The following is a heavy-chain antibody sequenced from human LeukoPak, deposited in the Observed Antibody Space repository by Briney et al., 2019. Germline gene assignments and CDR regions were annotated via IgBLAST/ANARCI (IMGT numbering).Heavy chain of an antibody. CDR3: ARGIAAPFH. Sequence: PSETLSLTCTVYGGSIRSGIYYWSWIRQPAGKGLEWIGEINHSGSTNYNPSLKSRVTISLDTSKNQFSLKLSSVTAADTAVYYCARGIAAPFHWGQGTLVTVSS. CDR1: GGSIRSGIYY. V-gene: IGHV4-61*10. D-gene: IGHD6-13*01. CDR2: INHSGST. J-gene: IGHJ4*02.